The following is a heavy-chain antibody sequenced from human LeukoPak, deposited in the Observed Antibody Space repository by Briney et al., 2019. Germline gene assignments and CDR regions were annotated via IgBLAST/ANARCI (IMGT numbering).Heavy chain of an antibody. D-gene: IGHD2-15*01. Sequence: PSETLSLTCTVSGGSISSYYWSLIRQPPGKGLEWIGYIYYSGNTDSNPSLKSRVTISVDTSKNQFSLKLSSVTAADTAVYYCARTYCSGGSCHFDYWGQGTLVTVSS. J-gene: IGHJ4*02. CDR2: IYYSGNT. CDR1: GGSISSYY. CDR3: ARTYCSGGSCHFDY. V-gene: IGHV4-59*08.